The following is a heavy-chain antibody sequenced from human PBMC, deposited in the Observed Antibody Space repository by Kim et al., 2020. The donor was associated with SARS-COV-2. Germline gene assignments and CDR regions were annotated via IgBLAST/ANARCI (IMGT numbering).Heavy chain of an antibody. V-gene: IGHV3-48*03. CDR3: ATRGHY. CDR1: GFTFSTYD. CDR2: ISTSGSTI. Sequence: GGSLRLSCAASGFTFSTYDMNWVRQAPGKGLEWVSYISTSGSTIYYADSVKGRFTISRDNAKNSLFMQLNSLRAEDTVVYYCATRGHYCGQGKLVNVSS. J-gene: IGHJ4*02.